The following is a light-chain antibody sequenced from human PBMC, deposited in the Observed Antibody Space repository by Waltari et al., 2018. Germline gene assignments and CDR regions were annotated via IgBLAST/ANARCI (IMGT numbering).Light chain of an antibody. CDR3: QQYASLPLT. CDR1: QGTNSW. Sequence: IPMTQARSSVSASVGDRVTGTCRARQGTNSWLAWYQEIPGRAPKLPIYGASRMQSGVPERFSGSGSGTDFTLTISSLQPDDFATYYCQQYASLPLTFGEGTKVEIK. J-gene: IGKJ4*02. V-gene: IGKV1-12*01. CDR2: GAS.